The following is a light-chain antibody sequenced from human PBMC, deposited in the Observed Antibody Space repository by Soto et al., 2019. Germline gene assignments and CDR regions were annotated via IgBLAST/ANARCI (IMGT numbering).Light chain of an antibody. J-gene: IGLJ1*01. CDR3: ALLDDNLQV. V-gene: IGLV1-44*01. CDR2: SNS. Sequence: QSVLTQPPSASGTPGQRVTISCSGSNSNIGSHTVNWYQQLPGTAPKLLIYSNSQRPLGVPVRFSGSKSGTSASLAISGLQSEDEADYYCALLDDNLQVFGLWTKLTVL. CDR1: NSNIGSHT.